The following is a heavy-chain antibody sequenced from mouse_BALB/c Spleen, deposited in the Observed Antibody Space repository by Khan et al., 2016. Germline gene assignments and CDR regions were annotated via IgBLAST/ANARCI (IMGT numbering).Heavy chain of an antibody. Sequence: VQLKESGPELVKPGASVKISCKASGYSFTGYYMHWVKQSHVKSLEWIGRINPYNGATSYNQNFKDKASLTVDKSSSTAYMELHSLTSEDSAVYYCARGVVATPYAMDYWGQGTSVTVSS. J-gene: IGHJ4*01. CDR2: INPYNGAT. CDR1: GYSFTGYY. D-gene: IGHD1-1*01. CDR3: ARGVVATPYAMDY. V-gene: IGHV1-31*01.